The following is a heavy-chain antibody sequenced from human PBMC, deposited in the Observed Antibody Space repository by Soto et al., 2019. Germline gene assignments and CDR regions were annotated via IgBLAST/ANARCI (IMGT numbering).Heavy chain of an antibody. J-gene: IGHJ5*02. CDR1: GGSFGTNY. CDR2: TYHTGST. CDR3: ATDSAGRGPFDP. V-gene: IGHV4-59*13. Sequence: PSETLSLTCTISGGSFGTNYWSWIRQAPGKALEWIGYTYHTGSTKYNPSLKSRAIISVDTSKNQFSLTLNSATAADTAVYYCATDSAGRGPFDPWGQGILVTVSS. D-gene: IGHD3-10*01.